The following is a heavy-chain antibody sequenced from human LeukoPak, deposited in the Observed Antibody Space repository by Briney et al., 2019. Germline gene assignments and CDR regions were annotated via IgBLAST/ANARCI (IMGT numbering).Heavy chain of an antibody. V-gene: IGHV4-31*03. CDR2: IHFSGST. J-gene: IGHJ4*02. CDR3: ARDGESGFSYLFDN. D-gene: IGHD5-12*01. Sequence: SETLSLTCTVSGASLSSGGHYWNWIRQHPVKGLEWIGYIHFSGSTYYNPSLQSRVTISVDTSKSQFTLNLSSVTAADTAVYYFARDGESGFSYLFDNWGQGTLVTVSS. CDR1: GASLSSGGHY.